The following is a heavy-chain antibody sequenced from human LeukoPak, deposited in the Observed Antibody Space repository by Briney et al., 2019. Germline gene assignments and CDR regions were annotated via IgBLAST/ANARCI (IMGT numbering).Heavy chain of an antibody. Sequence: VASVKVSCKASGYTFTGYYMHWVRQAPGQGLEWMGWINPNSGGTNYAQKFQGRVTMTRDTSISTAYMELSRLRSDDTAVYYCARELLWFGELSVDYWGQGTLVTVSS. V-gene: IGHV1-2*02. CDR2: INPNSGGT. J-gene: IGHJ4*02. CDR1: GYTFTGYY. D-gene: IGHD3-10*01. CDR3: ARELLWFGELSVDY.